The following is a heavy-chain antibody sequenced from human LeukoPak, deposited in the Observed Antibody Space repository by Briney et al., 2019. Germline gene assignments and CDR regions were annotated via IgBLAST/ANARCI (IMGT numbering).Heavy chain of an antibody. V-gene: IGHV3-21*01. CDR1: GFTFSSYS. J-gene: IGHJ3*02. CDR3: ARGITVRGEVDAFDI. CDR2: ISSSSSYI. Sequence: GGSLRLSCAASGFTFSSYSMNWVRQAPGKGLEWVSSISSSSSYIYYADSVKGRFTISRDNAKNSLYLQMNSLRAEDTAVYYCARGITVRGEVDAFDIWGQGTMVTVSS. D-gene: IGHD3-16*01.